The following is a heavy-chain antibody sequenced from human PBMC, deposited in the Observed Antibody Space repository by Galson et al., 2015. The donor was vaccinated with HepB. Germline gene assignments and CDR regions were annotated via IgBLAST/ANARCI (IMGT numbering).Heavy chain of an antibody. CDR1: GFTFGDYA. Sequence: SLRLSCAASGFTFGDYAMSWFRQAPGKGLEWVGFIRSKAYGGTTEYAASVKGRFTISRDDSKSIAYLQMNSLKTEDTAVYYCTRVPLGSSGWFEHSDYWGQGTLVTVSS. V-gene: IGHV3-49*03. J-gene: IGHJ4*02. D-gene: IGHD6-19*01. CDR3: TRVPLGSSGWFEHSDY. CDR2: IRSKAYGGTT.